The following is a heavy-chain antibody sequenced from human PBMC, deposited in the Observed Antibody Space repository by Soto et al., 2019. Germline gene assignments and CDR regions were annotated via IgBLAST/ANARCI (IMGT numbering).Heavy chain of an antibody. CDR2: IYYSGST. Sequence: SETLSLTCTVSGGSISSYYWSWIRQPPGKGLEWIGYIYYSGSTNYNPSLKSRVTISVDTSKNQFSLKLSSVAAADTAVYYCARGGFWSGYFRYYYYGMDVWGQGTTVTVSS. D-gene: IGHD3-3*01. CDR3: ARGGFWSGYFRYYYYGMDV. J-gene: IGHJ6*02. CDR1: GGSISSYY. V-gene: IGHV4-59*01.